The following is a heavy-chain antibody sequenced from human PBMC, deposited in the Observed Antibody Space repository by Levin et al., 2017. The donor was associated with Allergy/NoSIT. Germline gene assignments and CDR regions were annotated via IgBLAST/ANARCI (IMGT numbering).Heavy chain of an antibody. CDR1: GGSISSSYYY. D-gene: IGHD3-10*01. CDR2: IYYTGST. CDR3: ARDERGGPTDDASDI. V-gene: IGHV4-39*07. Sequence: SQTLSLTCTVSGGSISSSYYYWGWIRQSPGKGLEWIGSIYYTGSTYYNPSLKSRVTISIDTSKNQFSLTVRSLTAADTAIYYCARDERGGPTDDASDIWGQGTMVTVS. J-gene: IGHJ3*02.